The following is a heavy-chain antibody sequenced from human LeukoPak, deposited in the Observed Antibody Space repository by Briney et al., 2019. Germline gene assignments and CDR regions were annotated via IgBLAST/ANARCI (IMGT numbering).Heavy chain of an antibody. CDR2: IYSDRST. CDR1: GFTISNNY. CDR3: ARDSAFSSYSN. D-gene: IGHD2-15*01. J-gene: IGHJ1*01. V-gene: IGHV3-53*01. Sequence: GGSLRLSCTASGFTISNNYMSWVRQAPGKGLEWVSIIYSDRSTYYPESVKGRFTITRDDSKNTLFLQMDSLRVEDTAIYYCARDSAFSSYSNWGQGALVTVSS.